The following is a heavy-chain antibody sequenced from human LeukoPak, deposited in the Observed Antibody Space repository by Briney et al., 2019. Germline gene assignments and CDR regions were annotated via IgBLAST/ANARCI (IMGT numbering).Heavy chain of an antibody. V-gene: IGHV4-34*01. D-gene: IGHD1-26*01. CDR2: INHSGST. J-gene: IGHJ5*02. CDR1: GGSFSGYY. Sequence: KPSETLSLTCAVYGGSFSGYYLSWIRQPPGKGLEWIGEINHSGSTNYNPSLKSRVTISVDTSKNQSSLKLSSVTAADTAVYYGARGRNAGWGLAYNWFDPWGQGTLVTVSS. CDR3: ARGRNAGWGLAYNWFDP.